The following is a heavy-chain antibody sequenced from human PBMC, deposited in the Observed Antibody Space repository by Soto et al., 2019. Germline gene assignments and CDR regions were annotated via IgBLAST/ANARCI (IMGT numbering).Heavy chain of an antibody. V-gene: IGHV3-30*03. J-gene: IGHJ6*02. CDR1: GFTFSSYG. CDR2: ISYDGSNK. Sequence: PGGSLRLSCAASGFTFSSYGMHWVRQAPGKGLEWVAVISYDGSNKYYADSVKGRFTSSRDNSKNTLYLQMNSLRAEDTAVYYCARDLSVRRGRLREQEDYYYYGMDVWGQGTTVTVSS. D-gene: IGHD3-10*01. CDR3: ARDLSVRRGRLREQEDYYYYGMDV.